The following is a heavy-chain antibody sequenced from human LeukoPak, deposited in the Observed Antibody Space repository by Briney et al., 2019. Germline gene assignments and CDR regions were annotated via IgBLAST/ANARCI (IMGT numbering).Heavy chain of an antibody. CDR2: ISAYNGNT. V-gene: IGHV1-18*01. CDR1: GYTFTSYG. J-gene: IGHJ4*02. D-gene: IGHD3-22*01. Sequence: GASVKVSCKASGYTFTSYGISWVGQAPGQGLEGMGWISAYNGNTNYAQKLQGRVTITTNTSTSTAYMELRSLRSDDTAVYYCARDPGDYYDSSPSSRFDYWGQGTLVTVSS. CDR3: ARDPGDYYDSSPSSRFDY.